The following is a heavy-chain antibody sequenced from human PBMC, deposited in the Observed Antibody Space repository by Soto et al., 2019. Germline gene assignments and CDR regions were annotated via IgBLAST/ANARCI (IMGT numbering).Heavy chain of an antibody. Sequence: GESLKISCKVSGYSFTTYWIAWVRQTPGKGLEWMGIMYPGDSDTRYSPSFQGQVTMSADKSISTAYLQWNSLKASDTAMYYCARPRGSYGHDRRGDYYWKYYDFWGQGTLVTVSS. CDR3: ARPRGSYGHDRRGDYYWKYYDF. CDR2: MYPGDSDT. D-gene: IGHD3-22*01. J-gene: IGHJ4*02. CDR1: GYSFTTYW. V-gene: IGHV5-51*01.